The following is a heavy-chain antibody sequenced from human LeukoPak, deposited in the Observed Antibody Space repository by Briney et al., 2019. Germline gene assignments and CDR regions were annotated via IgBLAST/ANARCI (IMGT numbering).Heavy chain of an antibody. CDR3: ARQNYYDSSGYYYSGFDY. CDR2: IKQDGSEK. J-gene: IGHJ4*02. CDR1: GFTFSSYW. Sequence: PGGSLRLSCAASGFTFSSYWMSWVRQAPGKGLEWVANIKQDGSEKYYVDSVKGRFTISRDNAKNSLYLQMNSLGAEDTAVYYCARQNYYDSSGYYYSGFDYWGQGTLVTVSS. V-gene: IGHV3-7*01. D-gene: IGHD3-22*01.